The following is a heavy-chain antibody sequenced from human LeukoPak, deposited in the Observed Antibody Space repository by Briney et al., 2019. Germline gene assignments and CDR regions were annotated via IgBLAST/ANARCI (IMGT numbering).Heavy chain of an antibody. J-gene: IGHJ3*02. CDR3: ARHGGTTGIDAFDI. V-gene: IGHV4-39*01. D-gene: IGHD1-1*01. CDR1: GGSISSSSYY. CDR2: IYYSGST. Sequence: SETLSLTCTVSGGSISSSSYYWGWIRQPPGKGLEWIGSIYYSGSTYYNPSLKSRVTISVDTSKNQFSLKLSSVTAADTAVHYCARHGGTTGIDAFDIWGQGTMVTVSS.